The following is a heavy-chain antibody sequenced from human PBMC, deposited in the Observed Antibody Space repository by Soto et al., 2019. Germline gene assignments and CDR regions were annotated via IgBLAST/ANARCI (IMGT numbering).Heavy chain of an antibody. Sequence: LXLTCRVSGVSSPSASYYWALTRQPPGKGLEWIGTIYYSGSTYSNPSLKSRVAMSIDTANNQFTLEMRSVTAADTAVYYCAISRYYDISGAMDVWGQGATVTVSS. CDR1: GVSSPSASYY. CDR2: IYYSGST. D-gene: IGHD3-22*01. J-gene: IGHJ6*02. CDR3: AISRYYDISGAMDV. V-gene: IGHV4-39*01.